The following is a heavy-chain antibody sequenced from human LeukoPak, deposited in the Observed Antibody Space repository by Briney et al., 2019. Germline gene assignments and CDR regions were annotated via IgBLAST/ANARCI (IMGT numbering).Heavy chain of an antibody. J-gene: IGHJ6*03. CDR1: GFTFSSYG. V-gene: IGHV3-30*18. Sequence: GRSLRLSCAASGFTFSSYGMHWVRQAPGKGLEWVAVISYDGSNKYYADSVKGRFTISRDNSKNTLYLQMNSLRAEDTAVYYCAKKRTMVRGVYPCLYYYYYMDVWGKGTTVTVSS. CDR2: ISYDGSNK. D-gene: IGHD3-10*01. CDR3: AKKRTMVRGVYPCLYYYYYMDV.